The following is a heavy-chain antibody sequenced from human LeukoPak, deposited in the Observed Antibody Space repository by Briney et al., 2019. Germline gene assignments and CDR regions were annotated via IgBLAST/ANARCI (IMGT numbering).Heavy chain of an antibody. CDR1: GFTFSDYW. Sequence: PGGSLRLSCAASGFTFSDYWMPWVRQAPEKGPVWVSRINFDANNTLYADSVKGRFTISRDNAKSTMYLQMSSLRAEDTAIYYCASDTGHGLDYWGQGTLVTVSS. J-gene: IGHJ4*02. CDR3: ASDTGHGLDY. CDR2: INFDANNT. V-gene: IGHV3-74*01. D-gene: IGHD4-11*01.